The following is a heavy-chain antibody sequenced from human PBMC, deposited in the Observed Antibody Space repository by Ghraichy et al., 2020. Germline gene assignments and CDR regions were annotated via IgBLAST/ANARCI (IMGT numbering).Heavy chain of an antibody. Sequence: SVKVSCKASGGTFSSYAISWVRQAPGQGLEWMGRIIPILGIANYAQKFQGRVTITADKSTSTAYMELSSLRSEDTTVYYCASSRITMIVVPEYFQHWGQGTLVTVSS. CDR2: IIPILGIA. V-gene: IGHV1-69*04. D-gene: IGHD3-22*01. CDR3: ASSRITMIVVPEYFQH. CDR1: GGTFSSYA. J-gene: IGHJ1*01.